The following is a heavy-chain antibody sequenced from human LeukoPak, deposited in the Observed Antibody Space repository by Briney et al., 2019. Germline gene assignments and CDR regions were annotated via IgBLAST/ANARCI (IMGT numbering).Heavy chain of an antibody. Sequence: GGSLRLSCAASGFTFSSYAMSWVRQAPGKGLEWVSAVSGNGGSTYYADSVKGLFTISRDNSKNTLYLQMNSLRAEDTAVYYCAKRMIRGVNHDAFDLWGQGTMVTVSS. CDR3: AKRMIRGVNHDAFDL. CDR1: GFTFSSYA. D-gene: IGHD3-10*01. J-gene: IGHJ3*01. CDR2: VSGNGGST. V-gene: IGHV3-23*01.